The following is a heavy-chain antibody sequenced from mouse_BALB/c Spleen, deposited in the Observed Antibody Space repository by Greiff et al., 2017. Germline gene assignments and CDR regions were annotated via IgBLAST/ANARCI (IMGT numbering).Heavy chain of an antibody. CDR3: ASLWLRRVDY. D-gene: IGHD2-2*01. Sequence: VKLMESGPGLVAPSQSLSITCSVSGFSLTSYGVHWVRQPPGKGLEWLGVIWAGGSTNYNSALMSRLSISKDNSKSQVFLKMNSLQTDDTAMYYCASLWLRRVDYWGQGTTLTVSS. J-gene: IGHJ2*01. V-gene: IGHV2-9*02. CDR1: GFSLTSYG. CDR2: IWAGGST.